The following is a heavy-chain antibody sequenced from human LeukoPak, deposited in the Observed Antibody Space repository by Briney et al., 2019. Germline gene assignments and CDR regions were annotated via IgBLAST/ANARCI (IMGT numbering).Heavy chain of an antibody. D-gene: IGHD6-19*01. Sequence: AASVRVSCKASEYTFSGHFIHWMRQAPGQGLEWVGWINPNSGGTNYAQKFQGRVTLVSDTSAGTAYMELSSPGSDDTVVYCCAQSIAVPRILTIDVWGQGTVVAASS. V-gene: IGHV1-2*02. J-gene: IGHJ3*01. CDR2: INPNSGGT. CDR3: AQSIAVPRILTIDV. CDR1: EYTFSGHF.